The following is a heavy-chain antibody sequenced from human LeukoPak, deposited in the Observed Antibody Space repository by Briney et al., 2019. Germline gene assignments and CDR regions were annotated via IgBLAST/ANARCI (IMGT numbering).Heavy chain of an antibody. Sequence: SETLSLTCTVSGGSISSYYWSWIRQPPGKGLEWIGYIYYSGSTNYNPSLKSRVTISVDTSKNQFSLKLSSVTAADTAVYYCARHGGCSGGSCYSTPSYSFDYWGQGTLVTVSS. CDR1: GGSISSYY. V-gene: IGHV4-59*08. CDR3: ARHGGCSGGSCYSTPSYSFDY. D-gene: IGHD2-15*01. CDR2: IYYSGST. J-gene: IGHJ4*02.